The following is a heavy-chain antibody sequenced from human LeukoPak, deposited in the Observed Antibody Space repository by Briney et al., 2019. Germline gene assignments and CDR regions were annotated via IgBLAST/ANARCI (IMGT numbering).Heavy chain of an antibody. Sequence: ASIKVSCKASGYTFTDYYMHWVRQAPGQGLQWMGRINPKTCGTNYAQKFQGRVTMTGDTSISTPYMELSRLGSDDTAVYYCARRVQTTGVFDYWGQGTLVTVSS. CDR2: INPKTCGT. V-gene: IGHV1-2*06. D-gene: IGHD2-8*01. J-gene: IGHJ4*02. CDR1: GYTFTDYY. CDR3: ARRVQTTGVFDY.